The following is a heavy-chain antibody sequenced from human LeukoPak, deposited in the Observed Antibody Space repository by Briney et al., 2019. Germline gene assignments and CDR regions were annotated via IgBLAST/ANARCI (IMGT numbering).Heavy chain of an antibody. Sequence: GGSLRLSCAASGFSFSSYSFNWVRRAPGKGLEWVSSINTVSSYIYYADSLKGRFTISRDNAKNSVYLQMDSLRAEDSAVYYCARLRRNTDSSVFFYYYDYWGQGTLVTVSS. D-gene: IGHD3-22*01. CDR1: GFSFSSYS. CDR3: ARLRRNTDSSVFFYYYDY. CDR2: INTVSSYI. J-gene: IGHJ4*02. V-gene: IGHV3-21*06.